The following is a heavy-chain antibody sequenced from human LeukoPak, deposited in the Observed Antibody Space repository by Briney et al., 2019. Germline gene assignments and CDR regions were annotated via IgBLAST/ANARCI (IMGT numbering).Heavy chain of an antibody. J-gene: IGHJ4*02. D-gene: IGHD2-15*01. CDR2: ISSSSSTI. CDR1: GFTFSSYS. Sequence: GGSLRLSCAASGFTFSSYSMNWVRQAPGKGLEWVSYISSSSSTIYYADSVKGRFTISRDNAKNSLYLQMNSLRAEDTAVYYCARTVVVVAARVPGLRSSPFDYWGQGTLVTVSS. V-gene: IGHV3-48*01. CDR3: ARTVVVVAARVPGLRSSPFDY.